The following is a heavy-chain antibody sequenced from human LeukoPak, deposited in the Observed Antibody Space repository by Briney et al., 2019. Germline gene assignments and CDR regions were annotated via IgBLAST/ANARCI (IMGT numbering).Heavy chain of an antibody. CDR3: ARGNTSHCYTRGFDCYYYGMDV. V-gene: IGHV1-69*04. CDR2: IIPIFGIA. J-gene: IGHJ6*02. CDR1: GGTFSSYA. Sequence: GASVKVSCKASGGTFSSYAISWVRQAPGQGLEWMGRIIPIFGIANYAQKFQGRVTITADKSTSTAYMELSSLRFEDTAVYYCARGNTSHCYTRGFDCYYYGMDVWGQGTTVTVSS. D-gene: IGHD2-2*02.